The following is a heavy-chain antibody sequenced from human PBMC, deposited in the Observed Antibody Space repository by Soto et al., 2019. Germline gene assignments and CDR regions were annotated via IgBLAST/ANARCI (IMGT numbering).Heavy chain of an antibody. J-gene: IGHJ3*01. CDR2: ISAGGANT. CDR3: AKERYCSATSCYGGFDF. D-gene: IGHD2-2*01. Sequence: GGSLRLSCAASGFDFMSYALSWVRLAPGRGLEWVSTISAGGANTQVAETLRGRFTVVRDNSKDTLHLQMNTLRADDTAIYWCAKERYCSATSCYGGFDFWGQGTVVTVSS. CDR1: GFDFMSYA. V-gene: IGHV3-23*01.